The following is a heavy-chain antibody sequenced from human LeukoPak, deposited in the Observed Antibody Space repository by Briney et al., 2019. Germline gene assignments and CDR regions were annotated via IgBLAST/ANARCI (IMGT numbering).Heavy chain of an antibody. CDR3: AKYGSGGATEENAFDI. CDR2: ISGSGGST. Sequence: GGSLRLSCAASGFTVSSNYMSWVRQAPGKGLEWVSAISGSGGSTYYADSVKGRFTISRDNSKNTLYLQMNSLRAEDTAVYYCAKYGSGGATEENAFDIWGQGTMVTVSS. CDR1: GFTVSSNY. D-gene: IGHD1-26*01. V-gene: IGHV3-23*01. J-gene: IGHJ3*02.